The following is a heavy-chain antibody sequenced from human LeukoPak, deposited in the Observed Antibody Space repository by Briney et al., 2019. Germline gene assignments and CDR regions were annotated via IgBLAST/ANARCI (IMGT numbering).Heavy chain of an antibody. V-gene: IGHV1-24*01. D-gene: IGHD3-3*01. Sequence: GASVTVSCKASGNSLSELSIQWVRQAPGKGLECLGGFDPEEAKMVYAQNFQGRVTMTEDTSTQTAYMELSGLTSDDTAVYYCTTRSGDFWSGFVNWGQGTLVTVSS. CDR2: FDPEEAKM. CDR3: TTRSGDFWSGFVN. J-gene: IGHJ4*02. CDR1: GNSLSELS.